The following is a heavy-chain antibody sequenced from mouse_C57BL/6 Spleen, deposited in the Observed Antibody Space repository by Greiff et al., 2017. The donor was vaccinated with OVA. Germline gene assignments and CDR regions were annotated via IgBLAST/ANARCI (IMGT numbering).Heavy chain of an antibody. CDR1: GYTFTSYW. V-gene: IGHV1-64*01. CDR2: IHPNSGST. J-gene: IGHJ3*01. Sequence: VKLQQPGAELVKPGASVKLSCKASGYTFTSYWMHWVKQRPGQGLEWIGMIHPNSGSTNYNEKFKSKATLTVDKSSSTAYMQLSSLTSEDSAVYYCARARGYDLAWFAYWGQGTLVTVSA. D-gene: IGHD2-2*01. CDR3: ARARGYDLAWFAY.